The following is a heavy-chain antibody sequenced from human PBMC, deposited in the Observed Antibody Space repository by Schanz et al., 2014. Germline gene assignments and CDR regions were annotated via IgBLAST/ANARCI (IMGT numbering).Heavy chain of an antibody. Sequence: EVQLVESGGGWVQPGGSLRLSCAASGFTFSSNSMNWVRQAPGKGLEWVSSINTGGDSTYYADSVKGRFTISRDNSKNTLYLQMDSLRAEDTAVYFCAKKVPAYNPYDSWGQGTLVTVSS. J-gene: IGHJ4*02. CDR2: INTGGDST. CDR3: AKKVPAYNPYDS. V-gene: IGHV3-23*04. D-gene: IGHD1-1*01. CDR1: GFTFSSNS.